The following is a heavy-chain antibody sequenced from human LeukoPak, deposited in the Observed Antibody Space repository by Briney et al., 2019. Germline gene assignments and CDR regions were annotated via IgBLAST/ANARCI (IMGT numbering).Heavy chain of an antibody. V-gene: IGHV3-23*01. D-gene: IGHD5-18*01. J-gene: IGHJ4*02. Sequence: PGGSLRLSCAASGFTFSSYAMSWVRQAPGKGLEWVSAISGSGGSTYYADSVKGRFTISRDNSNNTLYLQMNSLRAEDTAVYYCAKDRRSTAMVMLLWDYWGQGTLVTVSS. CDR2: ISGSGGST. CDR3: AKDRRSTAMVMLLWDY. CDR1: GFTFSSYA.